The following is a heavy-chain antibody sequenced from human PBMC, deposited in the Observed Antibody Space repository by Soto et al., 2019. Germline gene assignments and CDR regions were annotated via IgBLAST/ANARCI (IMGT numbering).Heavy chain of an antibody. CDR1: GFTFSSFE. Sequence: EVQLVESGGGLGQPGGSLKLSCAASGFTFSSFEMNWVRQAPGKGLEWVSYIRKSGRIIYYADSVKGRFTISRHDAKNALYLQMNIPRAEDTAVYHCARECGTSIAAAFYYWGEGTLVTVSS. V-gene: IGHV3-48*03. CDR3: ARECGTSIAAAFYY. D-gene: IGHD6-6*01. J-gene: IGHJ4*02. CDR2: IRKSGRII.